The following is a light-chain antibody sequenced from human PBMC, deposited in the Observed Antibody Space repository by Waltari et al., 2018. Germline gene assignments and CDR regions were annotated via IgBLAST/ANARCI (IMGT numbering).Light chain of an antibody. Sequence: QSALTQPRSVSGSPGQSVTISCTGTSSDVGGYNYVPWYQQHPGKAPKVLIYDVSQRPSGVPDRFSGSKSGNTASLTISGLQAEDEADYYCCSYAGSFTYVFGTGTKVTVL. CDR2: DVS. J-gene: IGLJ1*01. V-gene: IGLV2-11*01. CDR1: SSDVGGYNY. CDR3: CSYAGSFTYV.